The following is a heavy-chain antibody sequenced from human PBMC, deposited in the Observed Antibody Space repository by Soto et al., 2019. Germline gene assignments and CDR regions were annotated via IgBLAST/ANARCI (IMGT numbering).Heavy chain of an antibody. CDR3: ARGSSGSINRGFDY. J-gene: IGHJ4*02. D-gene: IGHD3-22*01. Sequence: SETLSLTCAVSGGSISSGGYSWSWIRQPPGKGLEWIGYIYHSGSTYYNPSLKSRVTISVDRSKNQFSLKLSSVTAADTAVYYCARGSSGSINRGFDYWGQGTLVTVSS. CDR1: GGSISSGGYS. CDR2: IYHSGST. V-gene: IGHV4-30-2*01.